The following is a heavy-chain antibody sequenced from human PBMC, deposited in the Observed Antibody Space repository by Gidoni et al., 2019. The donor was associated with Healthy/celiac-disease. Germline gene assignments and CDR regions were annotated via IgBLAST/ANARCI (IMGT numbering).Heavy chain of an antibody. CDR3: ARHEIAAAAPELDAFDI. Sequence: STYYNPSLKSRVTISVDTSKNQFSLKLSSVTAADTAVYYCARHEIAAAAPELDAFDIWGQGTMVTVSS. CDR2: ST. V-gene: IGHV4-39*01. D-gene: IGHD6-13*01. J-gene: IGHJ3*02.